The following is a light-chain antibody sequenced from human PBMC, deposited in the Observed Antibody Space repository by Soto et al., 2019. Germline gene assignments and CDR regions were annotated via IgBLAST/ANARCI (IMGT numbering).Light chain of an antibody. V-gene: IGKV4-1*01. CDR1: QSVLYNSNNKNY. J-gene: IGKJ1*01. Sequence: DIVMTQSPDSLAVSLGERATINCKSSQSVLYNSNNKNYLAWYQQKPGQPPKLLIYWASTRESGVPDRVSGSGSGTDFTLTIARLEPGDFAVYYCQQYGNSPQTFGQGTKVDIK. CDR3: QQYGNSPQT. CDR2: WAS.